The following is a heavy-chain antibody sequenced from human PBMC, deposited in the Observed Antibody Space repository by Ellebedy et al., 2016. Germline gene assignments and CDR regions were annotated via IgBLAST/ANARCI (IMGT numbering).Heavy chain of an antibody. CDR3: ARERGGNYDFWSGYYFDY. J-gene: IGHJ4*02. V-gene: IGHV4-31*03. Sequence: SETLSLTXTVSGGSISSGGYYWSWIRQHPGKGLEWIGYIYYSGSTYYNPSLKSRVTISVDTSKNQFSLKLSSVTAADTAVYYCARERGGNYDFWSGYYFDYWGQGTLVTVSS. D-gene: IGHD3-3*01. CDR1: GGSISSGGYY. CDR2: IYYSGST.